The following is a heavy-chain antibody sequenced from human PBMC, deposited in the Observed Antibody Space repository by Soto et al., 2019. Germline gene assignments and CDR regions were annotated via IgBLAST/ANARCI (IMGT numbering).Heavy chain of an antibody. Sequence: SETLSLTCAVYGGSFSGYYWSWIRQPPGKGLEWIGEINHSGSTNYNPSLKSRVTISVDTSKNQFSLKLSSVTAADTAVYYCSRGWVADSSSSFMDVWGQGTTVTVSS. CDR2: INHSGST. CDR3: SRGWVADSSSSFMDV. V-gene: IGHV4-34*01. J-gene: IGHJ6*02. CDR1: GGSFSGYY. D-gene: IGHD6-6*01.